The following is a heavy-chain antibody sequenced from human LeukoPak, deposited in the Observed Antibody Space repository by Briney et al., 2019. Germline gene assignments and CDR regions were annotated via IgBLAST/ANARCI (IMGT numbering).Heavy chain of an antibody. Sequence: ASVKVSCKASGYTFTSYDIYWVRQAPGQGLEWMGWMNPNSGHTDYAQKFQGRVTMTRNTYISTAYMELSSLRSEDTAVYYCARYCSSTSCYPFPWGQGTLVTVSS. D-gene: IGHD2-2*01. V-gene: IGHV1-8*01. J-gene: IGHJ5*02. CDR3: ARYCSSTSCYPFP. CDR2: MNPNSGHT. CDR1: GYTFTSYD.